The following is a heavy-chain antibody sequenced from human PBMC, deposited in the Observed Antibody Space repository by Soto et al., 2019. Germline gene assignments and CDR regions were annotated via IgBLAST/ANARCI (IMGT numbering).Heavy chain of an antibody. D-gene: IGHD2-15*01. J-gene: IGHJ5*02. CDR1: GFSFRTFA. CDR2: IGSDGGGI. Sequence: GGSLRLSCAASGFSFRTFAMSWVRQAPGKGLEWVSAIGSDGGGIQHADSVKGRFTISRDNSKNTLYLQMDSLRTEDTAVYFCARYRTPDISRLFDPWGRGTLVTVSS. CDR3: ARYRTPDISRLFDP. V-gene: IGHV3-23*01.